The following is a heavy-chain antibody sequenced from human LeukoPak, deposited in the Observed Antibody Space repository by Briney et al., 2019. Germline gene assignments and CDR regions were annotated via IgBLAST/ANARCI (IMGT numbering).Heavy chain of an antibody. D-gene: IGHD6-13*01. CDR2: IYSGGST. CDR3: AKDATAAVGTVYMDV. V-gene: IGHV3-53*01. CDR1: GFTVSSNY. J-gene: IGHJ6*03. Sequence: PGGSLRLSCAASGFTVSSNYMSWVRQAPGKGLEWVSIIYSGGSTFYADSVKGRFTISRDNAKNSLYLQMNSLRAEDTAVYYCAKDATAAVGTVYMDVWGKGTTVTISS.